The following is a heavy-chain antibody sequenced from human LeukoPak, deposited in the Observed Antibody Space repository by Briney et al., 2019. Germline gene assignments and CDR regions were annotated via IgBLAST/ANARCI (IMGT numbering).Heavy chain of an antibody. CDR1: GGTFSSYA. J-gene: IGHJ5*02. CDR3: ARGGYRTYNWFDP. V-gene: IGHV1-69*13. CDR2: IIPIFGTA. D-gene: IGHD6-25*01. Sequence: SVKVSCKASGGTFSSYAISWVRQAPGQGLEWMGGIIPIFGTANYAQKFQGRVTITADGSTSTAYMELSSLRSEDTAVYYCARGGYRTYNWFDPWGQGTLVTVSS.